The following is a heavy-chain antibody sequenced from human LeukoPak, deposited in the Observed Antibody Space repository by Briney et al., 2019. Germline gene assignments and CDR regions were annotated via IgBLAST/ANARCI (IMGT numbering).Heavy chain of an antibody. Sequence: LXLSXXXXGXTFXSYVMNWVRQAPXKGLEWVSGISGSGGNTYYADSVKGRFTIIRDNSKNTLYLQVNSLRAEDTAEYYCAKGQGSIITTAGTPAYYYCMDVWGQGTTVTVSS. CDR2: ISGSGGNT. V-gene: IGHV3-23*01. D-gene: IGHD6-13*01. CDR1: GXTFXSYV. J-gene: IGHJ6*02. CDR3: AKGQGSIITTAGTPAYYYCMDV.